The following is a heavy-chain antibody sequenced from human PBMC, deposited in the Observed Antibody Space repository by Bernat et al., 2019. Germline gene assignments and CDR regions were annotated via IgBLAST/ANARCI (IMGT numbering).Heavy chain of an antibody. CDR1: GFTFSSYA. CDR2: ISYDGSNK. J-gene: IGHJ5*02. CDR3: ATSILYSSGWSEFDP. D-gene: IGHD6-19*01. V-gene: IGHV3-30-3*01. Sequence: QVQLVESGGGVVQPGRSLRLSCAASGFTFSSYAMHWVRQAPGKGLEWVAIISYDGSNKCYADSVKGRFTISRDNSKNTLYLQMNSLRAEDTAVYYCATSILYSSGWSEFDPWGQGTLVTVSS.